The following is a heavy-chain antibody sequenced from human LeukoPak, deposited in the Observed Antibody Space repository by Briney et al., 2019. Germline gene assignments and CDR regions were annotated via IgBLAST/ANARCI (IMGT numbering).Heavy chain of an antibody. Sequence: SQTLSLTCTVSGGSITSGVYYWSWIRQHPGKGLEWIGNIYYSGSTYYNPSLKSRLTISVDTSKNQFSLKLSPVTAADTAVYYCARIAAAGRNWFDPWGQGTLVTVSS. CDR1: GGSITSGVYY. D-gene: IGHD6-13*01. V-gene: IGHV4-31*03. CDR3: ARIAAAGRNWFDP. CDR2: IYYSGST. J-gene: IGHJ5*02.